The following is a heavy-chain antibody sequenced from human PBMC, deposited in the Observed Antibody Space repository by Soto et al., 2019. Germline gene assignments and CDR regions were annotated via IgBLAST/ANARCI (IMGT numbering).Heavy chain of an antibody. CDR2: MYYSGST. CDR1: GGSISGHY. J-gene: IGHJ6*03. D-gene: IGHD3-16*01. V-gene: IGHV4-59*08. CDR3: ARGPYYDLIWNYYYTDV. Sequence: QVQLQESGPGLVKPSETLSLSCSVSGGSISGHYWSWVRQTPGKGLEWIGYMYYSGSTNYNPSLKSRVTISVDTSKNHFSLRLTSVTAADTAVYYCARGPYYDLIWNYYYTDVWGKGTTVIVSS.